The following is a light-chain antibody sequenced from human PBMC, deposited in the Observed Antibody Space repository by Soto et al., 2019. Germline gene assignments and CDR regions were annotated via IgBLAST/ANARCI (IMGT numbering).Light chain of an antibody. CDR3: QQYNNWPRT. CDR1: QSVSTN. J-gene: IGKJ1*01. Sequence: EIVMTQSPATLSVSPGERVTLSCRASQSVSTNLAWYQQKPGQAPRLLIYGASSRATGIPDRFSGSGSGTEFTLTINSLQSEDFAVYYCQQYNNWPRTFGQGTKVDIK. CDR2: GAS. V-gene: IGKV3D-15*01.